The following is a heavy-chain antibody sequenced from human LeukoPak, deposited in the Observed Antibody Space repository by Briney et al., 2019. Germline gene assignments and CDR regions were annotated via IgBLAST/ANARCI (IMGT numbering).Heavy chain of an antibody. D-gene: IGHD6-13*01. V-gene: IGHV1-24*01. Sequence: GASVKVSCKASGYTFTSYYMHWVRQAPGKGLEWMGGFDPEDGETIYAQKFQGRVAMTEDTSTDTAYMELSSLRSEDTAVYYCATLAAAGTRFDYWGQGTLVTVSS. J-gene: IGHJ4*02. CDR2: FDPEDGET. CDR1: GYTFTSYY. CDR3: ATLAAAGTRFDY.